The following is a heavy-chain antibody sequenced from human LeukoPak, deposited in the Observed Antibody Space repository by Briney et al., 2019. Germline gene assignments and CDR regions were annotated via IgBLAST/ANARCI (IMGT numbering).Heavy chain of an antibody. D-gene: IGHD1-14*01. CDR2: INHSGST. CDR3: ARHSGTLGYFDY. V-gene: IGHV4-34*01. J-gene: IGHJ4*02. CDR1: GGSFSGYY. Sequence: SETLSLTCAVYGGSFSGYYWNWIRQPPGKGLEWIGEINHSGSTNYNPSLKSRVTISVDTSKNQFSLKLSSVTAADTAVYYCARHSGTLGYFDYWGQGTRVTVSS.